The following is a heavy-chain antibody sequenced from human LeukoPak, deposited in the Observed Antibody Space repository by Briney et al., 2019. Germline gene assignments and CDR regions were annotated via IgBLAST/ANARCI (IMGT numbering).Heavy chain of an antibody. V-gene: IGHV4-31*03. J-gene: IGHJ4*02. Sequence: SETLSLTCTVSGGSISSGGYYWSWIRQHPGKGLEWIGYIYYSGSTYYNLSLKSRVTISVDTSKNQFSLKLSSATAADTAVYYCARVSSSSSRGYFDYWGQGTLVTVSS. D-gene: IGHD6-13*01. CDR2: IYYSGST. CDR1: GGSISSGGYY. CDR3: ARVSSSSSRGYFDY.